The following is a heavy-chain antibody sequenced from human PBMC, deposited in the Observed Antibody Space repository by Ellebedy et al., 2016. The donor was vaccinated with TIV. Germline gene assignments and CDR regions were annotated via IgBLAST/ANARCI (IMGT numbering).Heavy chain of an antibody. CDR3: AKNYGSGSYCVDY. V-gene: IGHV3-33*06. D-gene: IGHD3-10*01. CDR2: IWYDGSNK. CDR1: GFTFSSYG. Sequence: GESLKISXAAPGFTFSSYGMHWIRQAPGKGLEWVAVIWYDGSNKYYADSVKGRFTISRDNSKNTLYLQMNSLRAEDTAVYYCAKNYGSGSYCVDYWGQGTLVTVSS. J-gene: IGHJ4*02.